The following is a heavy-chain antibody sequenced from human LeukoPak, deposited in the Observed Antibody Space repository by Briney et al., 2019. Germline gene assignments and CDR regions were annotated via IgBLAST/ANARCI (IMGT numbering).Heavy chain of an antibody. Sequence: GGSLRLSCAASGFTFSSYSMHWVRQAPGKGLEWVSAISGSGGSTYYADSVKGRFTISRDNSKNTLYLQMNSLRAEDTAVYYCAKGGAAAGTYKKNNWFDPWGQGTLVTVSS. D-gene: IGHD6-13*01. CDR1: GFTFSSYS. J-gene: IGHJ5*02. V-gene: IGHV3-23*01. CDR2: ISGSGGST. CDR3: AKGGAAAGTYKKNNWFDP.